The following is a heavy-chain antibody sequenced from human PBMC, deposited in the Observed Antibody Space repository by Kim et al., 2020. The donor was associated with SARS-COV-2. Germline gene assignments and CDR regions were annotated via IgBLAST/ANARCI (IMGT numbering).Heavy chain of an antibody. J-gene: IGHJ4*02. CDR3: ARDSGSGSQEIDY. CDR2: ISYDGSNK. V-gene: IGHV3-30*04. D-gene: IGHD3-10*01. Sequence: GGSLRLSCAASGFTFSSYAMHWVRQAPGKGLEWVAVISYDGSNKYYADSVKGRFTISRDNSKNTLYLQMNSLRAEDTAVYYCARDSGSGSQEIDYWGQGTLVTVSS. CDR1: GFTFSSYA.